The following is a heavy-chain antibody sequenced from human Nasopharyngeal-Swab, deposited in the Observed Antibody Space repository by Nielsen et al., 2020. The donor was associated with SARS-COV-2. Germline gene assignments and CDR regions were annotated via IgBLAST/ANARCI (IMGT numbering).Heavy chain of an antibody. CDR3: TSGMLGDYYDSMDY. D-gene: IGHD3-22*01. CDR1: GFTFSGSA. J-gene: IGHJ4*02. CDR2: IRSKANSYAT. Sequence: GGSLRLSCAASGFTFSGSAMHWVRQASGKGLEWVGRIRSKANSYATVYAASVKGRFTISRDDSKNTAYLQMNSLKTEDTAVYYCTSGMLGDYYDSMDYWGQGTLVTVSS. V-gene: IGHV3-73*01.